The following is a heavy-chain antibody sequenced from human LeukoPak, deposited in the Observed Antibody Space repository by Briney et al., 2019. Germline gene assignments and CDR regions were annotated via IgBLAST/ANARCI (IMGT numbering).Heavy chain of an antibody. CDR3: TSRPTDGRG. J-gene: IGHJ4*02. CDR1: GLSFSKND. D-gene: IGHD2-15*01. CDR2: INAPGRT. Sequence: PGGSLRLSCVVSGLSFSKNDMNWVRQAPGKGLEWVSVINAPGRTKYADSVEGRFTISRDTSKNTLYLQMNSLRSEDTAVYYCTSRPTDGRGWGQGTLVIVSS. V-gene: IGHV3-53*01.